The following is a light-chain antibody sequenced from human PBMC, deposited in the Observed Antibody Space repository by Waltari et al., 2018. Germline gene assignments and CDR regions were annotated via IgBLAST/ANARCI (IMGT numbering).Light chain of an antibody. J-gene: IGKJ1*01. Sequence: IQMTQSPSSLSASVGDRVSITCQASQDISIYLSWYQQQPGKAPKVLIYAASDLETGVPTRCTGSSSGTDFTCNISNLQPEDIATYYCQQYKDLPRTFGQGTKVEIK. CDR3: QQYKDLPRT. V-gene: IGKV1-33*01. CDR2: AAS. CDR1: QDISIY.